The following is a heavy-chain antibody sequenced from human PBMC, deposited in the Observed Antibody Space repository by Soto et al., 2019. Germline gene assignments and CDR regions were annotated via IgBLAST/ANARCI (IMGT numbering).Heavy chain of an antibody. Sequence: GGSLRLSCTASGFTFGDYAMSWVRQAPGKGLEWVGFIRSKAYGGTTEYAASVKGRFTISRDDSKSIAYLQMNSLKTEDTAVYYCTRARYGDYAVDYWGQGTLVTVSS. J-gene: IGHJ4*02. D-gene: IGHD4-17*01. V-gene: IGHV3-49*04. CDR1: GFTFGDYA. CDR2: IRSKAYGGTT. CDR3: TRARYGDYAVDY.